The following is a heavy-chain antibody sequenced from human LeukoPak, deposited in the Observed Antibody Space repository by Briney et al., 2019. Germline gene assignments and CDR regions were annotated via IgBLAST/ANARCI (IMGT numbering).Heavy chain of an antibody. J-gene: IGHJ4*02. Sequence: PGGSLRLSCAASGFTFSSYEMNWVRQAPGKGLEWVSYISSSGSTIYYADSVKGRFTISRDNAKNSLYLQMNSLRAEDTALYYCARVYSGSSSRFDYWGQGTLVTVSS. D-gene: IGHD1-26*01. CDR2: ISSSGSTI. CDR3: ARVYSGSSSRFDY. CDR1: GFTFSSYE. V-gene: IGHV3-48*03.